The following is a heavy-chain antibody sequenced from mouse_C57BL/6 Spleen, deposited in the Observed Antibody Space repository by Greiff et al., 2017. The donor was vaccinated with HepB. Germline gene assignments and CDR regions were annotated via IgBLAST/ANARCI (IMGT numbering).Heavy chain of an antibody. CDR3: ARKETTVVAYYAMDY. J-gene: IGHJ4*01. CDR2: IWSGGST. CDR1: GFSLTSYG. V-gene: IGHV2-2*01. D-gene: IGHD1-1*01. Sequence: VQVVESGPGLVQPSQSLSITCTVSGFSLTSYGVHWVRQSPGKGLEWLGVIWSGGSTDYNAAFISRLSISKDNSKSQVFFKMNSLQADDTAIYYCARKETTVVAYYAMDYWGQGTSVTVSS.